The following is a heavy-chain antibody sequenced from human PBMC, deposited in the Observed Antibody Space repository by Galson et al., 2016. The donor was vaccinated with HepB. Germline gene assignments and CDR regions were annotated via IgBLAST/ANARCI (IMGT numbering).Heavy chain of an antibody. CDR1: GFTLEDYA. D-gene: IGHD2/OR15-2a*01. Sequence: SLRLSCAASGFTLEDYAMHWVRQAPGKGLEWVSGINWNSHYVAYADSVKGRFTISRDNAKNSLYLHISSLGAEDMAVYYCTTLHPRNSTVDKDGLDVWGQGTTVIVSS. CDR2: INWNSHYV. CDR3: TTLHPRNSTVDKDGLDV. V-gene: IGHV3-9*03. J-gene: IGHJ6*02.